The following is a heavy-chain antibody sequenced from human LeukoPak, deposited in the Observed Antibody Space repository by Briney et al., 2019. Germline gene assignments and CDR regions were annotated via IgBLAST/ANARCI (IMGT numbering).Heavy chain of an antibody. CDR3: ARGRWRIDY. CDR1: GGSISSYY. V-gene: IGHV4-59*01. D-gene: IGHD4-23*01. CDR2: IYYSGST. Sequence: SETLSLTCTVSGGSISSYYWSWIRQPPGKGLEWIGSIYYSGSTNCNPSLKSRVTISVDTSKNQFSLKLSSVTAADTAVYYCARGRWRIDYWGQGTLVTVSS. J-gene: IGHJ4*02.